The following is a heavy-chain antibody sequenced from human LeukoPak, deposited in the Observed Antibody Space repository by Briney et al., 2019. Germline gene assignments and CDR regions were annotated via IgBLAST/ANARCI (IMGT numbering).Heavy chain of an antibody. V-gene: IGHV3-72*01. D-gene: IGHD6-13*01. J-gene: IGHJ4*02. CDR1: GFTFSNAW. CDR2: TRNKANGYTT. Sequence: GGSLRFSCAASGFTFSNAWMSWVRQAPGKGLEWVGRTRNKANGYTTEYAASVKGRFTISRDDSKNSLYLQMNSLKAEDTAVYYCARVHSSSFDYWGQGTLVTVSS. CDR3: ARVHSSSFDY.